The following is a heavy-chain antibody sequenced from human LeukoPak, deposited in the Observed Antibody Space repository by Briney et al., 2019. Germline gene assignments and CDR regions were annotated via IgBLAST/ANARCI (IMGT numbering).Heavy chain of an antibody. V-gene: IGHV3-23*01. CDR1: EFTFSNYA. CDR3: TTARVDAWWGGPFDY. CDR2: INGGGTSP. Sequence: GGSLRLSCTTSEFTFSNYAMTWVRQAPGKGLEWLSTINGGGTSPFYADSVKGRVTISRDNSRNTLYLQLSSLRAEDTAVYYCTTARVDAWWGGPFDYWGQGTQVTVSS. J-gene: IGHJ4*02. D-gene: IGHD2-8*02.